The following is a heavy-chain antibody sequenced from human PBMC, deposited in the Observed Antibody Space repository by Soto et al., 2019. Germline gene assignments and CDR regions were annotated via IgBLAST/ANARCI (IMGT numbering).Heavy chain of an antibody. Sequence: PSETLSLTCTVAGGSISSYYWCWIRHPAGEGLEWVGRIYTSGSTNYNPALKSRVTMSVDTSKNQCSLKLSSVTAADTAVYYCSRFAVARGNYYYGMDVWGQGTTVTVSS. V-gene: IGHV4-4*07. CDR3: SRFAVARGNYYYGMDV. CDR1: GGSISSYY. D-gene: IGHD6-19*01. J-gene: IGHJ6*02. CDR2: IYTSGST.